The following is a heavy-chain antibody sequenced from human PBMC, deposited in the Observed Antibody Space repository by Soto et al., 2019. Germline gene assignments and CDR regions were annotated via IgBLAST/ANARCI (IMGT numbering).Heavy chain of an antibody. CDR1: GGSFSGYY. V-gene: IGHV4-34*01. J-gene: IGHJ4*02. D-gene: IGHD6-13*01. Sequence: SETLSLTCAVYGGSFSGYYWSWIRQPPGKGLEWIGEINHSGSTNYNPSLKSRVTISVDTSKNQFSLKLSSVTAADTAVYYCARVLGYSSSWYSKYYFDYWGQGTLVTVSS. CDR2: INHSGST. CDR3: ARVLGYSSSWYSKYYFDY.